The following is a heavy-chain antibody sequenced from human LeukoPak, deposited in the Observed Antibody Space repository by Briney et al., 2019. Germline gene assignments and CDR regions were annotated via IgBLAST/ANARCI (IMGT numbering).Heavy chain of an antibody. CDR1: GYSFTSYW. Sequence: GESLKISCKGSGYSFTSYWISWVRQMPGKGLEWMGRIDPSDSYTNYSPSFQGHVTISADKSISTAYLQWSSLRASDTAMYYCASSQGPDAFDIWGQGTMVTVSS. V-gene: IGHV5-10-1*01. CDR3: ASSQGPDAFDI. J-gene: IGHJ3*02. CDR2: IDPSDSYT.